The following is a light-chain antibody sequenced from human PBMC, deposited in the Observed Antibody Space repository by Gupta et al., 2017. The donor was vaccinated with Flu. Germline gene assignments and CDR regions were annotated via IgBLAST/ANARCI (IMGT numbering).Light chain of an antibody. Sequence: VGDRVSITCRASQRIGTWLAWFQQKPGKAPKLLIYKASNLEGGVPSRFSGSGSGTEFTLTISSLQPDDFATYYCQQYKSYWTFGQGTKVEIK. CDR1: QRIGTW. V-gene: IGKV1-5*03. CDR2: KAS. CDR3: QQYKSYWT. J-gene: IGKJ1*01.